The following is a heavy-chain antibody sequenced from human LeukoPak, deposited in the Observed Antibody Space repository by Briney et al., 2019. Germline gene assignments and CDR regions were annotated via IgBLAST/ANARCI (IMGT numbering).Heavy chain of an antibody. CDR2: IKEDGSTK. J-gene: IGHJ4*02. V-gene: IGHV3-7*01. D-gene: IGHD6-25*01. CDR3: ATSDDSAATY. CDR1: GFTFSKFW. Sequence: GGSLRLSCAASGFTFSKFWMSWVRQAPGKGLEWVANIKEDGSTKHYVDSVKGRFTISRDNAKNSLSLQMNYLRVEDTAVYYCATSDDSAATYWGQGTLVTVS.